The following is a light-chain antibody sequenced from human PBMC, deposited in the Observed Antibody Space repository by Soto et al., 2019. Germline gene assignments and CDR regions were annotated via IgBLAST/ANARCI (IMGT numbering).Light chain of an antibody. CDR2: GAS. CDR1: QSVSNNY. Sequence: EIVLTHSPGTLSLSPGERATLPCRASQSVSNNYLAWYQQKPGQAPRLLIYGASNRATGIPSRFSGSGSGTDFTLTINSLQPEDFATYYCQQAKSFPITFGQGTRLEIK. CDR3: QQAKSFPIT. V-gene: IGKV3-20*01. J-gene: IGKJ5*01.